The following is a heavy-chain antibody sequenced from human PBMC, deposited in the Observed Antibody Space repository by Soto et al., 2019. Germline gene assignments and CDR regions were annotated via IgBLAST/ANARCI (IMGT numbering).Heavy chain of an antibody. D-gene: IGHD3-10*01. CDR3: ARAPYGSGSYYKTKFYGMDV. V-gene: IGHV4-31*03. Sequence: SETLSLTCTASGGSISSGVYYWSWIRQHPGKGLEWIGYIYYSGSTYYNPSLKSRVTISVDTSKNQFSLKLSSVTAADTAVYYCARAPYGSGSYYKTKFYGMDVWGQGTTVTVSS. CDR2: IYYSGST. J-gene: IGHJ6*02. CDR1: GGSISSGVYY.